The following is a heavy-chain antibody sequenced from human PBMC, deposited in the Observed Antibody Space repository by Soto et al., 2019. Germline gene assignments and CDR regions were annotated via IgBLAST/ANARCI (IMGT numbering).Heavy chain of an antibody. D-gene: IGHD3-9*01. Sequence: PVGSLRLSCAASGFTFSSYGMHWVRQAPGKGLEWVAVISYDGSNKYYADSVKGRFTISRDNSKNTLYLQMNSLRAEDTAYYDILTGYLDFDYWGQGTLVTVSS. V-gene: IGHV3-30*03. J-gene: IGHJ4*02. CDR2: ISYDGSNK. CDR1: GFTFSSYG. CDR3: LTGYLDFDY.